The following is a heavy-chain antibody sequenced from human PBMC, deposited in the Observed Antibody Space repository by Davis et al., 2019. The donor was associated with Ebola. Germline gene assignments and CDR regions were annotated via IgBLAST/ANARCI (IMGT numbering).Heavy chain of an antibody. D-gene: IGHD3-3*02. Sequence: ASVKVSCKASGYTFTSYYMHWVRQAPGQGLEWMGWMNPNSGNTGYAQKFQGRVTMTRNTSISTAYMELSSLRSEDTAVYYCARGHFTGVTPLFDPWGQGTLVTVSS. CDR2: MNPNSGNT. V-gene: IGHV1-8*02. J-gene: IGHJ5*02. CDR3: ARGHFTGVTPLFDP. CDR1: GYTFTSYY.